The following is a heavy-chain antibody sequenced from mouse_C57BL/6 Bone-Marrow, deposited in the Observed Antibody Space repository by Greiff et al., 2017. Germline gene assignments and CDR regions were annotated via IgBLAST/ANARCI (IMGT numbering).Heavy chain of an antibody. Sequence: EVKLVESGGGVVKPGGSLKLSCAASGFTFSDYGMHWVRQAPEKGLEWVAYISSGSSTIYYADTVKGRFTISRDNAKNTLFLQMPSLRSEDTAMYYCARGATVVARWYFDGWGTGTTVTVSS. J-gene: IGHJ1*03. V-gene: IGHV5-17*01. CDR3: ARGATVVARWYFDG. D-gene: IGHD1-1*01. CDR1: GFTFSDYG. CDR2: ISSGSSTI.